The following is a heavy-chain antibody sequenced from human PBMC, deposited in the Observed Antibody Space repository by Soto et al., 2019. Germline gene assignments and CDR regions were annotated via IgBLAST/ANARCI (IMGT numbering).Heavy chain of an antibody. J-gene: IGHJ3*02. CDR1: GYTFTSYG. Sequence: GASVKVSCKASGYTFTSYGISWVRQAPGQGLEWMGWISAYNGNTNYAQKPQGRVTMTTDTSTSTAYMELRSLRSDDTAVYYCARDLDITMVRGVIITYAFDIWGQGTMVTVSS. CDR2: ISAYNGNT. V-gene: IGHV1-18*01. CDR3: ARDLDITMVRGVIITYAFDI. D-gene: IGHD3-10*01.